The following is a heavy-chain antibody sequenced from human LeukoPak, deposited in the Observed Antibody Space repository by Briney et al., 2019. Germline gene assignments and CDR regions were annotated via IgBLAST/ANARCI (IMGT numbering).Heavy chain of an antibody. J-gene: IGHJ6*03. CDR2: MNPNSGNT. CDR3: ARGLRYSGSPGIYYYYMDV. V-gene: IGHV1-8*03. CDR1: GYTFTSYD. D-gene: IGHD6-6*01. Sequence: ASVKVFCKASGYTFTSYDINWVRQATGQGLEWMGWMNPNSGNTGYAQKFQGRVTITRNTSISTAYMELSSLRSEDTAVYYCARGLRYSGSPGIYYYYMDVWGKGTTVTVSS.